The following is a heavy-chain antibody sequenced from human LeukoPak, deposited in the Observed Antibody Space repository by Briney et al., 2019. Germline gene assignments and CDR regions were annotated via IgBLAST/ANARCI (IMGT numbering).Heavy chain of an antibody. D-gene: IGHD3-22*01. CDR3: ARDLGYDSSGYDY. CDR2: IYTSGST. J-gene: IGHJ4*02. Sequence: SETLSLTCAVSGDSFSTYYWTWIRQPAGKGLEWIGRIYTSGSTNYNPSLKSRVTMSIDTSKKQFSLKLTSVTAADTAVYYCARDLGYDSSGYDYWGQGTLVTVSS. V-gene: IGHV4-4*07. CDR1: GDSFSTYY.